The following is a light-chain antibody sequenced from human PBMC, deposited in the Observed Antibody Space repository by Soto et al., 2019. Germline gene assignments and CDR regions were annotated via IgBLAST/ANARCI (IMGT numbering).Light chain of an antibody. CDR1: QGIRND. V-gene: IGKV1-6*01. CDR2: AAS. J-gene: IGKJ1*01. CDR3: LQDYDYPLT. Sequence: AIQMTQSPSSLSASVGDRVTITCRASQGIRNDVGWYQQKPGKAPKLLIYAASSLQSGVPSRFSGSGSGTDFALTIRSLQHEDFATYYCLQDYDYPLTFGQGTKVEIK.